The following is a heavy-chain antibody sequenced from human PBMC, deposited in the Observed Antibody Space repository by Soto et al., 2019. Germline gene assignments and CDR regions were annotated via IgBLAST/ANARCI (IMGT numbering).Heavy chain of an antibody. CDR2: IYYSGST. CDR3: ARHSLKLGIWRNAFDI. CDR1: GGSISSYY. Sequence: SETLSLTCTVSGGSISSYYWSWIRQPPGKGLEWIGYIYYSGSTNYNPSLKSRVTVSVDTSKNQFSLRLSSVTAADTAVYYCARHSLKLGIWRNAFDIWGQGTMVTVSS. V-gene: IGHV4-59*08. J-gene: IGHJ3*02. D-gene: IGHD7-27*01.